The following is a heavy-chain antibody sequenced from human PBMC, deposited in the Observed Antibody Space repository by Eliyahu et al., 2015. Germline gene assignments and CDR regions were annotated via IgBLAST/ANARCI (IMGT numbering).Heavy chain of an antibody. V-gene: IGHV1-69*05. CDR1: XGTFSSYA. J-gene: IGHJ3*02. Sequence: QVQLVQSGAXVKKXGSSVKVSCKASXGTFSSYAIXXVRQAPGQGLEWMGGIIPIFGTANYXQKFQGRVTITTDESTSTAYMELSSLRSEDTAVYYCARDRLGRDAFDIWGQGTMVTVSS. CDR3: ARDRLGRDAFDI. D-gene: IGHD5-12*01. CDR2: IIPIFGTA.